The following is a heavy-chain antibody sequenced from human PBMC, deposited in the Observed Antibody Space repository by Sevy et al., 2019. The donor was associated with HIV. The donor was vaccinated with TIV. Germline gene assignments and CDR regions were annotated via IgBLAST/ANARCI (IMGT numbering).Heavy chain of an antibody. V-gene: IGHV3-23*01. CDR1: GFTFGTYT. CDR3: AKGDSTFYGMDV. D-gene: IGHD6-13*01. Sequence: GGSLRLSCAASGFTFGTYTMNWVRQAPGKGLEWVSAISGSACTTYYADSVKDRFTISRDNSKKTVYLQMNSMRGEDTAIYYCAKGDSTFYGMDVWGQGTTVTVSS. CDR2: ISGSACTT. J-gene: IGHJ6*02.